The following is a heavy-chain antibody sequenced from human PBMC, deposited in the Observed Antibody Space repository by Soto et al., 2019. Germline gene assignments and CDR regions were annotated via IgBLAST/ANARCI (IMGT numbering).Heavy chain of an antibody. J-gene: IGHJ4*02. V-gene: IGHV4-59*01. D-gene: IGHD6-19*01. Sequence: KSSETLSLTCTVSGGSISSYYWSWIRQPPGKGLEWIGYIYYSGSTNYNPSLKSRVAISVDTSKNQFSLKLSSVTAADTAVYYCAREVGPVISSGWQYYFDYWGQGTLVTVSS. CDR3: AREVGPVISSGWQYYFDY. CDR1: GGSISSYY. CDR2: IYYSGST.